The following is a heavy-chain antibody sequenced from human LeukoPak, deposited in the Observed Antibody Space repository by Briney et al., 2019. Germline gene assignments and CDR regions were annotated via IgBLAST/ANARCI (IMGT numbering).Heavy chain of an antibody. V-gene: IGHV4-34*01. J-gene: IGHJ4*02. CDR3: ARDRHRITIFGVVIPTQYFDY. Sequence: SETLSLTCAVYGGSFSGYYWSWIRQPPPKELAWVGEINHSESTNYNPPLKSRVTISVDTSKNQFSLKLSSVTAADTAVYYCARDRHRITIFGVVIPTQYFDYWGQGTLVTVSS. D-gene: IGHD3-3*01. CDR2: INHSEST. CDR1: GGSFSGYY.